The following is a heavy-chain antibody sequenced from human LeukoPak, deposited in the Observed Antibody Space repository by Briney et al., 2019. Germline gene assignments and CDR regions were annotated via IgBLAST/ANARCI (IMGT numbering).Heavy chain of an antibody. D-gene: IGHD3-22*01. CDR1: GGSISSGGYS. CDR3: ARGKDDSSGYYFVGSPVHAFEI. J-gene: IGHJ3*02. V-gene: IGHV4-30-2*01. CDR2: IYHSGST. Sequence: SQTLSLTCAVSGGSISSGGYSWSWIRQPPGKGLEWIGYIYHSGSTYYNPSLKSRVTISVDRSKNQFPLKLSSVTAADTAVYYCARGKDDSSGYYFVGSPVHAFEIWGQGTMVTVSS.